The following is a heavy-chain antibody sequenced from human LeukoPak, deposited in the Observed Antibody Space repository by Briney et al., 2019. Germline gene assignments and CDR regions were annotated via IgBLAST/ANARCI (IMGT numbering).Heavy chain of an antibody. D-gene: IGHD3-16*01. CDR3: ANARGELPYPFDY. CDR1: GGSISSGGYY. J-gene: IGHJ4*02. Sequence: SETLSLTCTVSGGSISSGGYYWSWIRQHPGKGLEWIGYIYYSGSTYYNPSLKSRVTISVDTSKNQFSLKLSSVTAADTAVYYCANARGELPYPFDYWGQGTLVTVSS. CDR2: IYYSGST. V-gene: IGHV4-31*03.